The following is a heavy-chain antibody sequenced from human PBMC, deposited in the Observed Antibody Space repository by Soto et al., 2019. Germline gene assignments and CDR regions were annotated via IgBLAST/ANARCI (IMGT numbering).Heavy chain of an antibody. CDR2: INPSGGGA. CDR3: ARESLSFGESFDY. CDR1: GYTFTSYY. D-gene: IGHD3-10*01. Sequence: ASVKVSCKALGYTFTSYYMHWVRQAPGQGLEWMGIINPSGGGASYAQKFQGRLTMTKDTSTSTVYMELSSLRSEDTAVYYCARESLSFGESFDYWGQGTLVTVSS. J-gene: IGHJ4*02. V-gene: IGHV1-46*01.